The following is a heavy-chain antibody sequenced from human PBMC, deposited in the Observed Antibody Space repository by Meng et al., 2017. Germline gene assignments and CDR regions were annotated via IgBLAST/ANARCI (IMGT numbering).Heavy chain of an antibody. CDR3: ARNLLHCSGGSCYSQPDAFDI. D-gene: IGHD2-15*01. CDR2: IIPIFGKA. CDR1: GGTFSSYA. J-gene: IGHJ3*02. Sequence: SVKVSCKASGGTFSSYAISWVRQAPGQGLEWMGGIIPIFGKANYAQKFQGRVTITTDESTSTAYMELNSLRSEDTAVYYCARNLLHCSGGSCYSQPDAFDIWGQGTMVTVSS. V-gene: IGHV1-69*05.